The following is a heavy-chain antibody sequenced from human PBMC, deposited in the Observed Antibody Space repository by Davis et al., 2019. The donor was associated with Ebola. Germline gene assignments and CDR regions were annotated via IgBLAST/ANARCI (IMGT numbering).Heavy chain of an antibody. CDR3: ARERWLGDYYFDY. V-gene: IGHV3-30*03. D-gene: IGHD6-19*01. CDR2: ISYDGSNK. J-gene: IGHJ4*02. CDR1: GFTFSSYG. Sequence: GGSLRLSCAASGFTFSSYGMHWVRQAPGKGLEWVAVISYDGSNKYYADSVKGRFTISRDNSKNTLYLQMNSLRAEDTAVYYCARERWLGDYYFDYWGQGTLVTVSS.